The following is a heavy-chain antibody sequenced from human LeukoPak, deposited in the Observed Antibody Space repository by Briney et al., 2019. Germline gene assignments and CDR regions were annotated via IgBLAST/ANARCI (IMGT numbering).Heavy chain of an antibody. J-gene: IGHJ6*02. V-gene: IGHV3-23*01. D-gene: IGHD2-21*01. CDR2: ISDSGGTT. CDR3: VKYTIYCFGMDV. Sequence: GGSLRLSCAASGFTFSTYAMSWVRQAPGKGLEWVSTISDSGGTTYYAESVKGRFTISRDNSKNTLYLHMNSLRAEDTALYYCVKYTIYCFGMDVWGQGTTVTVSS. CDR1: GFTFSTYA.